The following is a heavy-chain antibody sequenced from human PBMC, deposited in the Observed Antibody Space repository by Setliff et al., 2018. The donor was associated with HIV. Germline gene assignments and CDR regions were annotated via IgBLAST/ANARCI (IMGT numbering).Heavy chain of an antibody. Sequence: LSLTCTVSGGSTRTSGYYWGWIRQPPGKGREWIGSIYSSGSTYYNPSLKSRVSISVDTSKYQFSLKLRSVTAADTAVYYCATSAESGFGIHWGVFNIWGQGTRVTVSS. J-gene: IGHJ3*02. CDR2: IYSSGST. D-gene: IGHD3-10*01. CDR3: ATSAESGFGIHWGVFNI. CDR1: GGSTRTSGYY. V-gene: IGHV4-39*01.